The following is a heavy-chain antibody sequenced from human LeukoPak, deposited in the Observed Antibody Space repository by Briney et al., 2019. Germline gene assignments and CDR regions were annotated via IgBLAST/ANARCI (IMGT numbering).Heavy chain of an antibody. CDR3: ARDLDY. CDR2: ISYDGSNK. V-gene: IGHV3-30*04. Sequence: PGGSLRLSCAASGFTFSSYAMHWVRQAPGKGLEWVAVISYDGSNKYYADSVKGRFTISRDNSKNTLYLQMNSLRAEDTAVYYCARDLDYWGHGTLITVSS. J-gene: IGHJ4*01. CDR1: GFTFSSYA.